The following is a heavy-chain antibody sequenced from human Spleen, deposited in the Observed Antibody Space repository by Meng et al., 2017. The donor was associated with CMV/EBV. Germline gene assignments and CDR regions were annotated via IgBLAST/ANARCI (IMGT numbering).Heavy chain of an antibody. J-gene: IGHJ4*02. Sequence: GESLKISCTASGFTFGDFAMNWVRQAPGKGLEWVSFIRNKDYGGRTEYAASVKGRFTISRDDSKSIAYLQMNSLKTEDTAVYFCTRDDHEGYYDSYGPRVFDYWGQGTLVTVSS. V-gene: IGHV3-49*04. CDR2: IRNKDYGGRT. D-gene: IGHD3-22*01. CDR3: TRDDHEGYYDSYGPRVFDY. CDR1: GFTFGDFA.